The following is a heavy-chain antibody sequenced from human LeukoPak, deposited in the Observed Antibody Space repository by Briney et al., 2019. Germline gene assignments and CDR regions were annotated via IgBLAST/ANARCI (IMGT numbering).Heavy chain of an antibody. CDR1: RYTFNIYG. J-gene: IGHJ4*02. CDR2: IIPIFGTA. CDR3: ARDYNWGLGYFDY. Sequence: SVKVSCKASRYTFNIYGFSWVRQAPGQGLEWMGGIIPIFGTANYAQKFQGRVTITADESTNTAYMELSSLRSEDTAVYYCARDYNWGLGYFDYWGQGTLVTVSS. V-gene: IGHV1-69*13. D-gene: IGHD1-1*01.